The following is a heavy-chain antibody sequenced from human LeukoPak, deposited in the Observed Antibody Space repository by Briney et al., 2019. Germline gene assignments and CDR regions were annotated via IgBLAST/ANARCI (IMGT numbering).Heavy chain of an antibody. J-gene: IGHJ6*03. V-gene: IGHV3-7*01. CDR1: GFTFSSYW. Sequence: PGGSLRLSCAASGFTFSSYWMSWVRQAPGKGLEWVANINRDGSEKYYVDSVKGRFTISRDNAKNSLYLQMNSLRAEDTAVYYCASVLSNYYYYYMDVWGKGTTVTVSS. CDR2: INRDGSEK. CDR3: ASVLSNYYYYYMDV. D-gene: IGHD5/OR15-5a*01.